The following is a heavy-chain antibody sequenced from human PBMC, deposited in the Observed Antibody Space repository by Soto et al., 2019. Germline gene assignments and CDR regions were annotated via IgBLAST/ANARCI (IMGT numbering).Heavy chain of an antibody. Sequence: GASVKVSCKASGYTFTGYYMHWARQAPGQGLEWMGWINPNSGGTNYAQKFQGWVTMTRDTSISTAYMELSRPRSDDTAVYYCARSGLLPRKWPSDYWGQGTLVTVLL. V-gene: IGHV1-2*04. J-gene: IGHJ4*02. CDR1: GYTFTGYY. D-gene: IGHD2-15*01. CDR2: INPNSGGT. CDR3: ARSGLLPRKWPSDY.